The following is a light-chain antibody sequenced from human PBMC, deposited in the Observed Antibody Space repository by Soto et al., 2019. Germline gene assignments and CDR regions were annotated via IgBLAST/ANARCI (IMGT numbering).Light chain of an antibody. J-gene: IGKJ1*01. CDR3: QQYNNWPPDRT. V-gene: IGKV3-15*01. CDR1: PSAGSN. Sequence: EIVMTQSPAPLSLSPGERATLSCRAIPSAGSNLAWYQQKPGQAPRLLIYGASTRATGIPARFSGSGSGTAFTLTISSLQSEDFAIYFCQQYNNWPPDRTFGQGTKVEIK. CDR2: GAS.